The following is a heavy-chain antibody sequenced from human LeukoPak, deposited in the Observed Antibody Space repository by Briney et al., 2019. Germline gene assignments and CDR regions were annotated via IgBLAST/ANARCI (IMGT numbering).Heavy chain of an antibody. CDR1: GFTFSAYS. J-gene: IGHJ4*02. CDR2: ISYDGSNK. V-gene: IGHV3-30*18. CDR3: AKPYNYGVRDVHFDY. D-gene: IGHD4-17*01. Sequence: GGSLRLSCAVSGFTFSAYSMNWVRQAPGKGLEWVAVISYDGSNKYYVDSVKGRFTISRDNSKNTLYLQMDSLRAEDTAVYFCAKPYNYGVRDVHFDYWGQGTLVAVSS.